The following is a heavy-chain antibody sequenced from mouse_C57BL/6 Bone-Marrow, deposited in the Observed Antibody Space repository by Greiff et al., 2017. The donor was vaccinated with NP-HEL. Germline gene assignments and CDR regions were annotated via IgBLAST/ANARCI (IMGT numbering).Heavy chain of an antibody. D-gene: IGHD2-2*01. CDR1: GYTFTDYY. CDR2: IYPGSGNT. J-gene: IGHJ4*01. CDR3: ARHLLWLRGAMDY. V-gene: IGHV1-76*01. Sequence: QVHVKQSGAELVRPGASVKLSCTASGYTFTDYYINWVKQRPGQGLEWIARIYPGSGNTYYNEKFKGKATLTAETSSSTAYMQLSSLTSEDSAVYFCARHLLWLRGAMDYWGQGTSVTVSS.